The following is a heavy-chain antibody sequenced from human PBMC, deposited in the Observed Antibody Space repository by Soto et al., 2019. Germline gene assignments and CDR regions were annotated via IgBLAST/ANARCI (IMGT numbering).Heavy chain of an antibody. J-gene: IGHJ4*02. V-gene: IGHV1-18*01. D-gene: IGHD6-13*01. CDR2: ISAYNGKT. CDR1: GYTFISYG. CDR3: ARAGCSTRWLGILAHGVHGVEIDY. Sequence: QVQLVQSGAEVKKTGASVEVSCKASGYTFISYGISWVRQAPGQGLEWMGWISAYNGKTNYAQKFQGRVTMTTDTSTSTAYMELRSLRSDDTAVYYCARAGCSTRWLGILAHGVHGVEIDYWGQGTLVTVSS.